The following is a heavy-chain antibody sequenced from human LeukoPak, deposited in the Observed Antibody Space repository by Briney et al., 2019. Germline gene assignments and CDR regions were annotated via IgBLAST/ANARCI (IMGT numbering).Heavy chain of an antibody. Sequence: SETLPLTCTVSGGSISSYYWSWIRQPPGKGLEWIGYIYYSGSTNYNPSLKSRVTISVDTSKNQFSLKLSSVTAADTAVYYCARDQCSGGSCYSDYYGMDVWGQGTTVTVSS. CDR1: GGSISSYY. J-gene: IGHJ6*02. CDR3: ARDQCSGGSCYSDYYGMDV. V-gene: IGHV4-59*12. D-gene: IGHD2-15*01. CDR2: IYYSGST.